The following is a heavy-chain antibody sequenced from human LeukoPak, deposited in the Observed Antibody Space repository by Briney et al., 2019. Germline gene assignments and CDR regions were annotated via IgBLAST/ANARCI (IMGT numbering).Heavy chain of an antibody. J-gene: IGHJ4*02. CDR2: FSGGDDDT. V-gene: IGHV3-23*01. CDR1: GFTFSISA. CDR3: VSHVTSAY. D-gene: IGHD3-10*02. Sequence: GGSLRLSCVASGFTFSISAMNWVRQAPGKGLEWVSGFSGGDDDTHYADSAKGRFTLSRDKSKNSLYLQMNSLRDEDTAVYYCVSHVTSAYWGQGIPVTVSS.